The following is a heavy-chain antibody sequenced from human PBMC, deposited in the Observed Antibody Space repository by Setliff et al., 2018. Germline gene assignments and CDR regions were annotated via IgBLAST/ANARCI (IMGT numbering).Heavy chain of an antibody. V-gene: IGHV1-18*04. D-gene: IGHD6-19*01. CDR1: GYTFSTHG. J-gene: IGHJ4*02. CDR2: IGLYSGET. Sequence: ASVKVSCKASGYTFSTHGISWVRQAPGRGLEWLAWIGLYSGETNFALNIRDRLTMTTDISTTTVYMELRGLTSDDTAVYYWARARIAVAGSDLDYWGQGTLVTVSS. CDR3: ARARIAVAGSDLDY.